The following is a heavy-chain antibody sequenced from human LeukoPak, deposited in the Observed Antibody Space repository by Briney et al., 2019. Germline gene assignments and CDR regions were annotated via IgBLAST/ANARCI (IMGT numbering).Heavy chain of an antibody. J-gene: IGHJ4*02. D-gene: IGHD3-22*01. CDR3: ARESKTDRFYYYDSSGYYVPLKKAALDY. CDR1: GGSISSGSYY. CDR2: IYTSGST. Sequence: PSQTLSLTCTVSGGSISSGSYYWSWIRQPAGKGLEWIGRIYTSGSTNYNPSLKSRVTISVDTSKNQFSLKLSSVTAADTAVYYCARESKTDRFYYYDSSGYYVPLKKAALDYWGQGTLVTVSS. V-gene: IGHV4-61*02.